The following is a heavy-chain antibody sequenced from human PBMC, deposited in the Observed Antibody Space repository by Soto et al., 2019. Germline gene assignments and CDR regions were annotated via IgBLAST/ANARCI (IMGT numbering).Heavy chain of an antibody. D-gene: IGHD3-22*01. Sequence: SETLSLTCTVSGGSISSYQWSWIRQPPGKGLEWIGYISYSGRTNYNPSLKSRVTISVDTSKDQFSLKLTSVTAADTAVYYCARGTYYYDSSGYDLEYYFDYWGQGTLVTVPS. CDR3: ARGTYYYDSSGYDLEYYFDY. CDR1: GGSISSYQ. CDR2: ISYSGRT. J-gene: IGHJ4*02. V-gene: IGHV4-59*01.